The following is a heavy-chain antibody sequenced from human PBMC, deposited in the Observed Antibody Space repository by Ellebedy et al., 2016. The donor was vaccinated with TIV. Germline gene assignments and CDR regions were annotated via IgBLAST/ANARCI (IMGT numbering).Heavy chain of an antibody. Sequence: MPSETLSLTCTVSGPSVSGASIGSGGYYWSWIRQHPGKGLEWVGYIYYSGSTYYNPTLKTRLVISVDTSKNQFSLRLTSVTAADTAIYYCARTTSNNWFDPWGQGTLVTVSS. D-gene: IGHD1-1*01. V-gene: IGHV4-31*03. J-gene: IGHJ5*02. CDR2: IYYSGST. CDR1: GASIGSGGYY. CDR3: ARTTSNNWFDP.